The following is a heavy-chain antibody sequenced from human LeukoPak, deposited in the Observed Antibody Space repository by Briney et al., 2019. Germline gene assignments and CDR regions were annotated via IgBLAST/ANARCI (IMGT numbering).Heavy chain of an antibody. D-gene: IGHD6-13*01. Sequence: SETLSLTCTVSGGSISSYYWSWIRQPPGKGLEWIGYIYYSGSTNYNPSLKSRVTISVDTSKNQFSLKLSSVTAADTAVYYCAIAAAGTQWGMDVWGQGTTVTVSS. J-gene: IGHJ6*02. CDR3: AIAAAGTQWGMDV. CDR2: IYYSGST. CDR1: GGSISSYY. V-gene: IGHV4-59*08.